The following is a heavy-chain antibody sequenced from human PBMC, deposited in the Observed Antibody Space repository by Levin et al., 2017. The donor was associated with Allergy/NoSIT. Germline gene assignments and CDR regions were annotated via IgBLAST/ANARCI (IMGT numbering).Heavy chain of an antibody. CDR3: ARMDSSSTLHIDF. CDR1: GFSLNNDRLG. Sequence: SGPTLVKPTETLTLTCTVSGFSLNNDRLGVSWIRQPPGKALEWLAHIFSNDEKSFSTSLKSRLTVSKDTSKRQVVLTMTNVDPVDTATYYCARMDSSSTLHIDFWGQGTLVTVSS. J-gene: IGHJ4*02. V-gene: IGHV2-26*01. CDR2: IFSNDEK. D-gene: IGHD6-13*01.